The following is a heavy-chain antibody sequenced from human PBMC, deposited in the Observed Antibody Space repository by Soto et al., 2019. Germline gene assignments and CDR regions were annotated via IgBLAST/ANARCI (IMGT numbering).Heavy chain of an antibody. D-gene: IGHD2-21*01. V-gene: IGHV3-30-3*01. Sequence: GGSLRLSCAASGFTFSSYAMHWVRQAPGKGLEWVAVISYDGSNKYYADSVKGRFTISRDSVKNSVYLQMNNLTADDTGVYYCARGGGGGLFDPWGQGSLVTVSS. CDR1: GFTFSSYA. CDR2: ISYDGSNK. CDR3: ARGGGGGLFDP. J-gene: IGHJ5*02.